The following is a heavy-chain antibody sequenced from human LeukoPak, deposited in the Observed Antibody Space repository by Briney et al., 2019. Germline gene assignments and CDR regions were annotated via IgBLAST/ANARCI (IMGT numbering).Heavy chain of an antibody. CDR3: AKIGGTYYYGSGSSQFDY. J-gene: IGHJ4*02. V-gene: IGHV3-23*01. D-gene: IGHD3-10*01. Sequence: GGSLRLSCAASGFTFSSYAMSWVRQAPGKGLEWVSAISGSGGSTYYADSVKGRFTISRDNPKNTLYLQMNSLRAEDTAVYYCAKIGGTYYYGSGSSQFDYWGQGTLVTVSS. CDR2: ISGSGGST. CDR1: GFTFSSYA.